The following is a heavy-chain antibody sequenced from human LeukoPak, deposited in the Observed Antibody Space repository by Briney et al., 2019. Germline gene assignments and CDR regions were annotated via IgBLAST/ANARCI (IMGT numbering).Heavy chain of an antibody. J-gene: IGHJ5*02. CDR3: ARNPCTNGVCYTGIVWSWFDP. V-gene: IGHV1-69*05. D-gene: IGHD2-8*01. CDR1: GGTFSSYA. Sequence: GASVKVSCKASGGTFSSYAISWVPQAPGQGLEWMGGIIPIFGTANYAQKFQGRVTITTDESTSTAYMELSSLRSEDTDVYYCARNPCTNGVCYTGIVWSWFDPWGQGTLVTVSS. CDR2: IIPIFGTA.